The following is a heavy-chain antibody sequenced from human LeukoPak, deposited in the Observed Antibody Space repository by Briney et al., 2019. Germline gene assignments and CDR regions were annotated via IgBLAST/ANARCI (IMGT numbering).Heavy chain of an antibody. J-gene: IGHJ4*02. CDR3: ARDMGLGIIRYNYGGSDY. D-gene: IGHD5-24*01. CDR1: GSSIREGYY. CDR2: MYCTGNI. V-gene: IGHV4-38-2*02. Sequence: SETLSLISDVSGSSIREGYYWGWIRQPPGKGLEGIGAMYCTGNIFYNPSLESRVTISDDTSKNRFSLKLISVTAADTAVYYCARDMGLGIIRYNYGGSDYGSPGTLVTVSS.